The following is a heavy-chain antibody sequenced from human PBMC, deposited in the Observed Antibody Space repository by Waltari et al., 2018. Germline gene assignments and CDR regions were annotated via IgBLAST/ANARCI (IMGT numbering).Heavy chain of an antibody. CDR2: GST. J-gene: IGHJ4*02. V-gene: IGHV4-39*01. D-gene: IGHD7-27*01. Sequence: GSTYYNPSLKSRVTISVDTSKNQFSLKLSSVTAADTAVYYCARLVSGDVDYWGQGTLVTVSS. CDR3: ARLVSGDVDY.